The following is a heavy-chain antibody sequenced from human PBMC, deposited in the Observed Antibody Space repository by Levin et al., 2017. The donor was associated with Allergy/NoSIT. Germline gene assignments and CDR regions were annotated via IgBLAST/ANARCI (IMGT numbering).Heavy chain of an antibody. CDR1: GFRFSDYG. V-gene: IGHV3-30*18. D-gene: IGHD5-18*01. CDR2: ISFDGSHT. Sequence: GESLKISCAASGFRFSDYGMHWVRQAPGKGLEWVSVISFDGSHTYSADFVKGRFTISRDNSKNMLSLQMDSLRVEDTAVYFCAKSPTGNSYLIEYWGQGTLVAVSS. CDR3: AKSPTGNSYLIEY. J-gene: IGHJ4*02.